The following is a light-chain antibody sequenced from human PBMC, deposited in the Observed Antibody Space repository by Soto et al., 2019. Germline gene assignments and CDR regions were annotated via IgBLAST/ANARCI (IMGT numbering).Light chain of an antibody. Sequence: IVLTQSPATLSLSPGERASLSCRASPTVGKDLAGYQVRPGQAPRLRIFDASTSATGVPPRFSGSRSGSDFTLTISSLDLEDFALSYCQQRSAWPFTVGGGT. J-gene: IGKJ4*01. CDR2: DAS. CDR3: QQRSAWPFT. CDR1: PTVGKD. V-gene: IGKV3-11*01.